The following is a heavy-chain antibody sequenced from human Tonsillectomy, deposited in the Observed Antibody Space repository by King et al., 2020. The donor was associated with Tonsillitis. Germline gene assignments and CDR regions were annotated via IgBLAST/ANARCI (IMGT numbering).Heavy chain of an antibody. J-gene: IGHJ6*02. D-gene: IGHD3-22*01. Sequence: VQLVESGGGLVKPGGSLRLSCAASGLPFSHAWMAWVRQAPGKGLEWVGRIKSKTDGGTTDYAAPVKGRFTISRDDSEDMLYLQMNNLTTEDTAVYYCSTAMIVTGLDVWGQGTTVAVSS. CDR3: STAMIVTGLDV. V-gene: IGHV3-15*01. CDR2: IKSKTDGGTT. CDR1: GLPFSHAW.